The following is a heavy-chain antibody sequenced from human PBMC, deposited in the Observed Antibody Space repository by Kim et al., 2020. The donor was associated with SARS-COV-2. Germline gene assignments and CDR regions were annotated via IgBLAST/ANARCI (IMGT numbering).Heavy chain of an antibody. V-gene: IGHV3-23*01. J-gene: IGHJ4*02. CDR3: AKGVSITMIVVVIIPVVPEYSFDF. D-gene: IGHD3-3*01. CDR1: GFTFSSYA. CDR2: ISGSGGRT. Sequence: GGSLRLSCAASGFTFSSYAMSWVRQAPGKGLEWVSAISGSGGRTYYADSVKGRFTFSRDKSRNTLYLQRNSLRAEDTAVYYWAKGVSITMIVVVIIPVVPEYSFDFWGQGTLVTVSS.